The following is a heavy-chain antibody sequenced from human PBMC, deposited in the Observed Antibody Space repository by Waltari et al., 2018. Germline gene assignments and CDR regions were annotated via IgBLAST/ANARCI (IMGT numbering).Heavy chain of an antibody. Sequence: QVQLVQSGSELKKPGASVKVSCKASGYTFTSYAMNWVRQAPGQGLEWMGWINTNTGNPTYAQGFTGRFVFSLDTSVSTAYLQISSLKAEDTAVYYCARGVGWDYDYIWGSYRHPLFDYWGQGTLVTVSS. CDR1: GYTFTSYA. D-gene: IGHD3-16*02. CDR2: INTNTGNP. CDR3: ARGVGWDYDYIWGSYRHPLFDY. V-gene: IGHV7-4-1*02. J-gene: IGHJ4*02.